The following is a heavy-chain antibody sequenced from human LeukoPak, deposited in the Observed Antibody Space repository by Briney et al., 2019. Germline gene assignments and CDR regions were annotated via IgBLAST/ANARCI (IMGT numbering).Heavy chain of an antibody. V-gene: IGHV3-73*01. CDR3: ATDRDNSDWQKRFDS. CDR1: GFTFGDST. J-gene: IGHJ4*02. CDR2: IRNKARNYAT. Sequence: GGSLRLSCAASGFTFGDSTMHWVRQASGKGLEWVGHIRNKARNYATEYAASLKGRFTISRDNAKNSLHLRMNSLRAEDTAVYYCATDRDNSDWQKRFDSWGQGTLVTVSS. D-gene: IGHD2-21*02.